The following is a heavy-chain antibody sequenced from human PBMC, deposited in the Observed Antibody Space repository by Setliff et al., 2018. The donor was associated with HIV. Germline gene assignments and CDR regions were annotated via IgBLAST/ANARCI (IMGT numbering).Heavy chain of an antibody. V-gene: IGHV4-34*01. CDR1: GGSFRGYY. Sequence: SETLSLTCAVYGGSFRGYYWSWIRQPPGKGLEWIGEINHSGGTNYNPSLKSRVTMSVDTSKNQFSLKLSSVTAADTAVFYCARGKSGSGWYKYYYYGMDVWGQGTTVTVSS. CDR2: INHSGGT. J-gene: IGHJ6*02. CDR3: ARGKSGSGWYKYYYYGMDV. D-gene: IGHD6-19*01.